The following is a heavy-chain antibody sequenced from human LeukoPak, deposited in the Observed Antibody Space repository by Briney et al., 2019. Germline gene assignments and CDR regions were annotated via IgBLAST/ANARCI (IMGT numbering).Heavy chain of an antibody. CDR2: ISSSSSYI. V-gene: IGHV3-21*01. CDR1: GFTFSSYS. CDR3: GESGTGDFDY. J-gene: IGHJ4*02. Sequence: GGSLRLSCAASGFTFSSYSMNWVRQAPGKGLECVSSISSSSSYIYYADSVKGRFTISRDNAKNSLYLQMNSLRAEDTAVYYCGESGTGDFDYWGPGTLVTVSS. D-gene: IGHD3-10*01.